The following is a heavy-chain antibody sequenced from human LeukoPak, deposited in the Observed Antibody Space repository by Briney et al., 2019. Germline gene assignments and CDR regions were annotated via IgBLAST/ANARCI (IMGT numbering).Heavy chain of an antibody. V-gene: IGHV3-9*03. J-gene: IGHJ3*02. D-gene: IGHD1-20*01. Sequence: PGGSLRLSCAASGFTFDDYAMHWVRQAPGKGLEWVSGISWNSGSIGYADSVKGRFTISRDNAKNSLYLQMNSLRAEDMALYYGAKADRNCNAFDIWGQGTMVTVSS. CDR1: GFTFDDYA. CDR2: ISWNSGSI. CDR3: AKADRNCNAFDI.